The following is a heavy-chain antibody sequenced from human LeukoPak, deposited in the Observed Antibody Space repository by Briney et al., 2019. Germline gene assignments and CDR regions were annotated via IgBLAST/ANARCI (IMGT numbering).Heavy chain of an antibody. CDR1: GFTFDDHG. Sequence: AGGSLRLSCAASGFTFDDHGMSWVRQAPGKGLEWVSGIKWDGGRTGYADSVKGRFTISRDNAKNSLYLQMNSLRVEDTAVYYCTREGSGYYDDSSGQIRSSWGQGTLVTVSS. V-gene: IGHV3-20*04. CDR2: IKWDGGRT. J-gene: IGHJ5*02. D-gene: IGHD3-22*01. CDR3: TREGSGYYDDSSGQIRSS.